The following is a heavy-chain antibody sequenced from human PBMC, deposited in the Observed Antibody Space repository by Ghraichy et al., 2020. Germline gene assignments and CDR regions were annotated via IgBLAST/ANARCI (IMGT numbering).Heavy chain of an antibody. CDR3: AAWVSGGNY. J-gene: IGHJ4*02. V-gene: IGHV3-7*01. Sequence: GGSLRLSCTAAGFSFSTASMNWVRQAPGKGLEWVANINPDGNATYYADSMRGRFTISRDNARKSLYLQMNSLGVEDTAIYYCAAWVSGGNYWGQGTLVTVST. D-gene: IGHD6-13*01. CDR1: GFSFSTAS. CDR2: INPDGNAT.